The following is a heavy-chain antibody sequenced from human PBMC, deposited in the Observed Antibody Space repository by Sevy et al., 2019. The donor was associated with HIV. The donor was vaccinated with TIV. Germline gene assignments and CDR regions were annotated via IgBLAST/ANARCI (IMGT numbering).Heavy chain of an antibody. CDR2: ISAYNGNT. J-gene: IGHJ4*02. D-gene: IGHD2-21*02. Sequence: ASVKVSCKASGYTFTSYGISWVRQAPGQGLEWMGWISAYNGNTNYAQKLQGRVTMTTDTSTRTAYMELGSLRSDDTAVYYGARELGGYGGNSIDYWGQGTLVTVSS. V-gene: IGHV1-18*01. CDR3: ARELGGYGGNSIDY. CDR1: GYTFTSYG.